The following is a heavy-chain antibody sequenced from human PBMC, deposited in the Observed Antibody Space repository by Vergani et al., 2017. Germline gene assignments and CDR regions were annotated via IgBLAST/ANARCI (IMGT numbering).Heavy chain of an antibody. V-gene: IGHV3-9*01. CDR2: ISWNSGSI. J-gene: IGHJ4*02. D-gene: IGHD6-13*01. CDR1: GFTFDDYA. CDR3: ASGLAAAGTRGLCYFDY. Sequence: EVQLVESGGGLVQPGRSLRLSCAASGFTFDDYAMHWVRQAPGKGLEWVSGISWNSGSIGYADSVKGRFTISRDNAKNSLYLQMNSLRAEDTAVYYCASGLAAAGTRGLCYFDYWGQGTLVTVSS.